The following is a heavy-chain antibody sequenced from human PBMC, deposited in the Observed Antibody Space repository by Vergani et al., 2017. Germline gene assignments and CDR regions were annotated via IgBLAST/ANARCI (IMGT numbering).Heavy chain of an antibody. Sequence: EVQLLESGGGLVQPGGSLRLSCAASGFTFSSYAMSWVRQAPGKGVEWVSAISGSGGSTYYADPVKGRFSIARDNSNNTLYLQMNSLRAEDTAVQYCAKGGLFCSSTSCFYYFFDGWGQGALVTVSS. CDR1: GFTFSSYA. J-gene: IGHJ4*02. CDR2: ISGSGGST. V-gene: IGHV3-23*01. CDR3: AKGGLFCSSTSCFYYFFDG. D-gene: IGHD2-2*01.